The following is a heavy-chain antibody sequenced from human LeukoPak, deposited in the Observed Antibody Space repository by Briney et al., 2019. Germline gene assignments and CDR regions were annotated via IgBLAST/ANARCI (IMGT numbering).Heavy chain of an antibody. CDR3: ARDVSWDSSSPRFDY. CDR1: GYTFTSYG. Sequence: ASVKVSCKASGYTFTSYGISWVRQAPGQGLEWMGWISAYNGNTNYAQKLQGRVTMTTDTSTSTAYMELRSLRSDDTAVYYCARDVSWDSSSPRFDYWGQGTLVTVSS. J-gene: IGHJ4*02. D-gene: IGHD6-6*01. V-gene: IGHV1-18*01. CDR2: ISAYNGNT.